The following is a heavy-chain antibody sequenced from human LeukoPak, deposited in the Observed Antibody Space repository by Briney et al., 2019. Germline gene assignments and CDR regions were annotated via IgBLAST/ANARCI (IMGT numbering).Heavy chain of an antibody. Sequence: GGSLRLSCTASGFTFTNAWMSWVRQAPGKGLEWVGRIKSKTDGGTTDYAAPVKGRFTISRDDSKNTLYLQMNSLKTEDTAVYYCTTGYYYDSSGYYSWGQGTLVTVSS. CDR1: GFTFTNAW. J-gene: IGHJ1*01. CDR2: IKSKTDGGTT. D-gene: IGHD3-22*01. V-gene: IGHV3-15*01. CDR3: TTGYYYDSSGYYS.